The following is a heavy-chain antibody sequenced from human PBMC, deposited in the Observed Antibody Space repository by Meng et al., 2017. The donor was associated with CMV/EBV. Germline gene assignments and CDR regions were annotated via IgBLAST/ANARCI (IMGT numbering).Heavy chain of an antibody. CDR3: ARDSSSWYCDY. J-gene: IGHJ4*02. V-gene: IGHV3-21*01. D-gene: IGHD6-13*01. CDR2: ISSSSSYI. CDR1: GFTFSSYS. Sequence: EVQLVESGGGLVKPGGALRLSCAASGFTFSSYSMNWVRQAPGKGLEWVSSISSSSSYIYYADSVKGRFTISRDNAKNSLYLQMNSLRAEDTAVYYCARDSSSWYCDYWGQGTLVTVSS.